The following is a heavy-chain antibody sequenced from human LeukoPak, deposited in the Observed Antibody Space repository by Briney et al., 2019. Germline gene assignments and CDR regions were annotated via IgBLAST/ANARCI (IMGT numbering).Heavy chain of an antibody. J-gene: IGHJ4*02. CDR3: ARVGAHDYPFDY. Sequence: GASVKVSCKASGYTFTGYYMHWVRQAPGQGLEWMGWINPNSGGTNYAQEFQGRVTMTRDTSISTAYMELSRLRSDDTAVYYCARVGAHDYPFDYWGQGTLVTVSS. D-gene: IGHD4-11*01. V-gene: IGHV1-2*02. CDR2: INPNSGGT. CDR1: GYTFTGYY.